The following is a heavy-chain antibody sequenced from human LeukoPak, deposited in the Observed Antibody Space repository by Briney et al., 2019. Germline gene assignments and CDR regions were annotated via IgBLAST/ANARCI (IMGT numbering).Heavy chain of an antibody. CDR1: GGSISGHY. J-gene: IGHJ3*02. Sequence: SETLSLTCTVSGGSISGHYWSWIRRPPGKGLEWIGYIYYSGTTKYNPSLQCRVAISLDTSENTFSLKVTSVTAADTAMYYCASLLDNDSSGYPDTFDMWGRGTVVAVSS. CDR2: IYYSGTT. V-gene: IGHV4-59*11. CDR3: ASLLDNDSSGYPDTFDM. D-gene: IGHD6-25*01.